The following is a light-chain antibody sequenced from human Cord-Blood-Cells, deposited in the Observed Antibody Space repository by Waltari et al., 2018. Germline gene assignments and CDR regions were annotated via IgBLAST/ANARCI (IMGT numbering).Light chain of an antibody. CDR3: CSYAGSSTYV. J-gene: IGLJ1*01. V-gene: IGLV2-23*01. CDR1: RSDVGCYNL. CDR2: EGS. Sequence: QSALTQPASVSGSPGQSITISRTGTRSDVGCYNLVSWYQQHPGKAPKLMIYEGSKRPSGVSNRFSGSKSGTTASLTISGLQAEDEADYYCCSYAGSSTYVFGTGTKVTVL.